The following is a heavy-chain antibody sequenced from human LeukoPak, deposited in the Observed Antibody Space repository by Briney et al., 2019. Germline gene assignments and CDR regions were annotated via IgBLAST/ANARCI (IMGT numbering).Heavy chain of an antibody. CDR1: GYTFTSYY. D-gene: IGHD3-10*02. CDR3: AATLFGDDWFDP. J-gene: IGHJ5*02. V-gene: IGHV1-46*01. CDR2: INPSGGGT. Sequence: ASVKVSCKASGYTFTSYYMHWVRQAPGQGLEWMGIINPSGGGTSYAQKFQGRVTMTRDMSTSTVYMELSSLRSEDTAVYYCAATLFGDDWFDPWGQGTLVTVSS.